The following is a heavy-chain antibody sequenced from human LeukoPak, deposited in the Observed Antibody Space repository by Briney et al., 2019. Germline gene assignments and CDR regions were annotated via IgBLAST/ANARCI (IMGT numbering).Heavy chain of an antibody. CDR3: AKGGHFSPFDP. CDR1: GLTFSSAA. D-gene: IGHD3-16*01. J-gene: IGHJ5*02. V-gene: IGHV3-23*01. CDR2: ISGGGVST. Sequence: PGGSLRLSCTASGLTFSSAAMTWVRQAPGKGLEWVSTISGGGVSTYYPDSVKGRFTISRDNSQNTVYLQMNSLRAEDTAVYYCAKGGHFSPFDPWGQGTLVTVSS.